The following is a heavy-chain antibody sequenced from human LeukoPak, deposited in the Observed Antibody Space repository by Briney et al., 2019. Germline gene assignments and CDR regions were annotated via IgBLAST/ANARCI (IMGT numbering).Heavy chain of an antibody. D-gene: IGHD2-2*01. Sequence: GGSLRLSCAASGFTFSSYGMHWVRQAPGKGLEWVAVISYDGSNKYYADSVKGRFTISRDNSKNTLYLQMNSLRAGDTAVYYCATTHCSSTSCHGEYFQHWGQGTLVTVSS. CDR1: GFTFSSYG. CDR2: ISYDGSNK. J-gene: IGHJ1*01. V-gene: IGHV3-30*03. CDR3: ATTHCSSTSCHGEYFQH.